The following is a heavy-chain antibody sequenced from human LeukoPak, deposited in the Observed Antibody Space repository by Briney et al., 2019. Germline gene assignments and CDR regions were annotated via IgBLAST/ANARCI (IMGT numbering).Heavy chain of an antibody. CDR2: FDPADGEP. CDR3: ATEVVGYGDVHYFDS. Sequence: ASVKVSCQISGYTHTQVSMHGVRPAPGKGLEWMGGFDPADGEPIYAQKFQGRVTMSEDTSTDTAYMDLSSLRSEDTAVYYCATEVVGYGDVHYFDSWGQGTLVTVSS. D-gene: IGHD4-17*01. CDR1: GYTHTQVS. J-gene: IGHJ4*02. V-gene: IGHV1-24*01.